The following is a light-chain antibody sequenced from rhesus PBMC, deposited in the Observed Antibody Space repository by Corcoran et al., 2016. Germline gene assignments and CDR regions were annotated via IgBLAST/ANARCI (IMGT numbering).Light chain of an antibody. CDR2: AAS. Sequence: DIQMTQSPSSLSASVGDTVTITCRASQGISSYLNWFQQKPGKAPKLLIYAASSLQSGVPSRFSGSGSGTDFTLTISSLQPEDFATYYCQQHNSYPRTFGQGTKVEIK. V-gene: IGKV1-28*02. CDR1: QGISSY. CDR3: QQHNSYPRT. J-gene: IGKJ1*01.